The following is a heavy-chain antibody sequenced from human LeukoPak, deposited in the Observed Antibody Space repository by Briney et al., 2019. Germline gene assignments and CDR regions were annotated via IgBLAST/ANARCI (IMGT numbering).Heavy chain of an antibody. V-gene: IGHV4-39*07. CDR1: GDSITGYY. CDR2: IYYTGNT. D-gene: IGHD3-22*01. Sequence: SETLSLTCSVSGDSITGYYWGWIRQPPGKGLEWIGNIYYTGNTYYNSALKSRVTISLDTSKHQFSLKLSSVTAADTAVYYCAGSSGYSDFDYWGQGTLVTVSS. CDR3: AGSSGYSDFDY. J-gene: IGHJ4*02.